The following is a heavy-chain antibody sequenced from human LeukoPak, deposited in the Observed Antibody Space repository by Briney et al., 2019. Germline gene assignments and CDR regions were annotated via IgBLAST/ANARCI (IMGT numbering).Heavy chain of an antibody. D-gene: IGHD2-2*01. Sequence: SETLSLTCTVSGYSISSGYYWGWIRQPPGKGLEWIGSIYHSGSTYYNPSLKSRVTISVDTSKNQFSLQLNSVTPEDTAVYYCARAVSSTAPFDIWGQGTMVTVSS. CDR2: IYHSGST. CDR1: GYSISSGYY. CDR3: ARAVSSTAPFDI. J-gene: IGHJ3*02. V-gene: IGHV4-38-2*02.